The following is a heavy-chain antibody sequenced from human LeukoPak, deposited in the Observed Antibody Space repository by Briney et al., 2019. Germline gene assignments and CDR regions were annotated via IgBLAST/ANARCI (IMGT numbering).Heavy chain of an antibody. D-gene: IGHD6-13*01. CDR2: IYYSGST. Sequence: SETLSLTCTVSNYSISTDYYWGWIRQPPGKGLEWIGYIYYSGSTNYNPSLKSRVTISVDTSKNQFSLKLSSVTAADTAVYYCARNTYSSSWDYWGQGTLVTVSS. CDR1: NYSISTDYY. J-gene: IGHJ4*02. CDR3: ARNTYSSSWDY. V-gene: IGHV4-38-2*02.